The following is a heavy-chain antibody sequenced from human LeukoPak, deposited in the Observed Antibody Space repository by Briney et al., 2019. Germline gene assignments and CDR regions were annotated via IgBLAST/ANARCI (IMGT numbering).Heavy chain of an antibody. J-gene: IGHJ5*02. V-gene: IGHV1-18*01. D-gene: IGHD3-22*01. CDR3: ARSYYYDSSGYPTGWFDP. Sequence: ASVKVSCKASGYTFTSYGISWVRQAPGQGLEWMGWISAYNGNTNYAQKLQGRVTMTTDTSTSTAYMELRSLRSEDTAVYYCARSYYYDSSGYPTGWFDPWGQGTLVTVSS. CDR2: ISAYNGNT. CDR1: GYTFTSYG.